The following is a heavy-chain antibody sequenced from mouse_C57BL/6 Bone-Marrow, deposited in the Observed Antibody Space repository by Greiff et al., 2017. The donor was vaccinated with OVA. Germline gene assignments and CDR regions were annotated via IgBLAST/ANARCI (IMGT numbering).Heavy chain of an antibody. V-gene: IGHV5-4*01. CDR2: ISDGGSYT. CDR1: GFTFSSYA. D-gene: IGHD2-5*01. Sequence: EVMLVESGGGLVKPGGSLKLSCAASGFTFSSYAMSWVRQTPEKRLEWVATISDGGSYTYYPDNVKGRFTISRDNAKNNLYLQKSHLKSEDTAMYYCAREGAYYSNYRYAIDYWGQGTSVTVSS. J-gene: IGHJ4*01. CDR3: AREGAYYSNYRYAIDY.